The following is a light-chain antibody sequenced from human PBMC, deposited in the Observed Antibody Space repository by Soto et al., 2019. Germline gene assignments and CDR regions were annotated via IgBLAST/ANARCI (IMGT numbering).Light chain of an antibody. CDR1: QSVYSN. J-gene: IGKJ4*01. CDR3: QQYNNWPLT. Sequence: EIVMTQSPATLSVSPGERATLSGRASQSVYSNLAWYQQKPGQAPRLLIYGTSTRATGIPARFSGSGSGTEFSLTISSLQSEDFAVYYCQQYNNWPLTFGGGTKVEIK. CDR2: GTS. V-gene: IGKV3-15*01.